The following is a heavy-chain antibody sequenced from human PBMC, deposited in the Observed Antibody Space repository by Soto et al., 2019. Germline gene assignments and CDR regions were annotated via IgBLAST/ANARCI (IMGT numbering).Heavy chain of an antibody. Sequence: SETLSLTCTVSGGSISSYYWSWIRQPPGKGLEWIGYIYYSGSTNYNPSLKSRVTISVETSKNQFSLKLSSVTAADTAVYYCARGKKGSGSYFSYNWFDPWGQGTLVTVSS. V-gene: IGHV4-59*01. CDR1: GGSISSYY. J-gene: IGHJ5*02. D-gene: IGHD3-10*01. CDR2: IYYSGST. CDR3: ARGKKGSGSYFSYNWFDP.